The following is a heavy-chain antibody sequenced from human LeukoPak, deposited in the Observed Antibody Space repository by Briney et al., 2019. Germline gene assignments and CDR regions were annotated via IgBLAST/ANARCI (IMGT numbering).Heavy chain of an antibody. Sequence: ASVKVSCKASGFTFNRYYIHWVRQATGQGLERMGVISPGGDSTSYAQKFQGRVTVTRDMSTSTVYMELSSLRSEDTAVYYCARAKDYCISGVCYTVRREFDYWGQGTLVTVSS. D-gene: IGHD2-8*01. V-gene: IGHV1-46*02. J-gene: IGHJ4*02. CDR3: ARAKDYCISGVCYTVRREFDY. CDR1: GFTFNRYY. CDR2: ISPGGDST.